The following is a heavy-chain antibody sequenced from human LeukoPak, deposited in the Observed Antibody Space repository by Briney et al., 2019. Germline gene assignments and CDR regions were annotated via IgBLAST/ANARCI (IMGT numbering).Heavy chain of an antibody. CDR1: GGSISSSGYY. V-gene: IGHV4-31*03. CDR3: ARTRYSGYDSYYFDY. CDR2: IYYSGST. Sequence: PSETLSLTCTVSGGSISSSGYYWSWIRQHPGKGLEWIGYIYYSGSTYYNPSLKSRVTISVDTSKNQFSLKLSSVTAADTAVYYCARTRYSGYDSYYFDYWGPGTLVTVSS. J-gene: IGHJ4*02. D-gene: IGHD5-12*01.